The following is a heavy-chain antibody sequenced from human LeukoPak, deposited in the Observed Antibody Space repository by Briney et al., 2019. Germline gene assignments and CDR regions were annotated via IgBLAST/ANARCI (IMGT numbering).Heavy chain of an antibody. CDR1: GFTFSSYW. D-gene: IGHD3-3*01. V-gene: IGHV3-7*01. J-gene: IGHJ4*02. Sequence: GGSLRLSCAASGFTFSSYWMSWVRQAPGKGLELVANIKQDGSEKYYVDSVKGRFTISRDNSKNTLYLQMNSLRAEDTAVYYCAREGATYYDFWSGRPFDYWGQGTLVTVSS. CDR3: AREGATYYDFWSGRPFDY. CDR2: IKQDGSEK.